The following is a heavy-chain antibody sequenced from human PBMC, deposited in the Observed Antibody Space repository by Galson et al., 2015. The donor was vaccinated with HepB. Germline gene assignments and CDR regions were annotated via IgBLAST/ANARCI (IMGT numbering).Heavy chain of an antibody. D-gene: IGHD2-21*01. J-gene: IGHJ4*02. CDR3: ARAPLIDRLGDDY. CDR1: GYTFTSYG. CDR2: TSAYNGNT. Sequence: SVTVSCKASGYTFTSYGISWVRQAPGQGLEWMGWTSAYNGNTNYAQRLQGRVTMTTDTSTSTAYMELRSLRSDDTAVYYCARAPLIDRLGDDYWGQGTLVTVSS. V-gene: IGHV1-18*01.